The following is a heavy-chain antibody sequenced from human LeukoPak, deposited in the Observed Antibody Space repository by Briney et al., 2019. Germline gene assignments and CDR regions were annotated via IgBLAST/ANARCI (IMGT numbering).Heavy chain of an antibody. Sequence: PSETLSLTCTVSGGSVSNGNYYWSWIRQPPGKGLEWIGYIYYSGSTNYNPSLKSRVTISVDTSKNQFSLKLSSVTAADTAVYYCARALSSFGYYYGMDIWGQGTTVTVSS. CDR3: ARALSSFGYYYGMDI. CDR1: GGSVSNGNYY. D-gene: IGHD6-13*01. CDR2: IYYSGST. J-gene: IGHJ6*02. V-gene: IGHV4-61*01.